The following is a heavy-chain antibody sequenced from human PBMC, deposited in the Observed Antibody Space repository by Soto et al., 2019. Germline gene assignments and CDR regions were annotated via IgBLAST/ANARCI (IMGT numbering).Heavy chain of an antibody. J-gene: IGHJ6*02. V-gene: IGHV1-18*01. CDR2: ISAYNGNT. D-gene: IGHD3-10*01. Sequence: GASVKVSCKASGYTFTSYGISWVRQAPGQGIEWMGWISAYNGNTNYSQKLQGRVTMTTDTSTSTAYMELRSLRSDDTAVYYCARESLWFPFYYYYGMDVWGQGTTVTVSS. CDR3: ARESLWFPFYYYYGMDV. CDR1: GYTFTSYG.